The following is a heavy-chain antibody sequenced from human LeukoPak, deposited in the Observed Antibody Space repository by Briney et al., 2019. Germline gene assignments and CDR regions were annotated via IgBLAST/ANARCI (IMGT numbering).Heavy chain of an antibody. D-gene: IGHD3-10*01. Sequence: PSETLSLACTVSGGSISSYYWSWIRQPPGKGLEWIGCIYDRGPAHYNPSLKSRFTISVDRPKNQFFLNVTSLTAADTAVYYCARSRQASGLFSSWGQGTLVVVSS. V-gene: IGHV4-59*12. CDR3: ARSRQASGLFSS. J-gene: IGHJ5*02. CDR1: GGSISSYY. CDR2: IYDRGPA.